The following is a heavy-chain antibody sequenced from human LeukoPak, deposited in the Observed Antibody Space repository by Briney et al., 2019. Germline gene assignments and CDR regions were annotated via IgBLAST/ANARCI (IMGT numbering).Heavy chain of an antibody. J-gene: IGHJ6*03. D-gene: IGHD6-6*01. CDR3: ARQLEFYYYMDV. Sequence: PGGSLRLSCAASGFIFNSYGMHWVRQAPGKGLEWVSGINWNGGSTGYADSVKGRFTISRDNAKNSLYLQMNSLRAEDTALYYCARQLEFYYYMDVWGKGTTVTVSS. CDR1: GFIFNSYG. CDR2: INWNGGST. V-gene: IGHV3-20*04.